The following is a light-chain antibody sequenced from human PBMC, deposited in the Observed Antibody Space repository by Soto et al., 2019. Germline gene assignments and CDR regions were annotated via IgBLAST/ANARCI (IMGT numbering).Light chain of an antibody. V-gene: IGLV1-40*01. CDR3: QSYDSSLSVWV. CDR1: SSNIGAGYD. Sequence: QSVLTQPPSVSGAPGQRVTISCTGSSSNIGAGYDVHWYQQLPGTAPKLLIYGNSNRPSGVPDRFSGSKSGTSASLAITGLQAEEEADDYCQSYDSSLSVWVFGGGTKLTVL. CDR2: GNS. J-gene: IGLJ3*02.